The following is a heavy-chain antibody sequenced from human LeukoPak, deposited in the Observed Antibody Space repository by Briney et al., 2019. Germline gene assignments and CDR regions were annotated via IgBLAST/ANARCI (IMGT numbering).Heavy chain of an antibody. CDR2: ISSSSSYI. CDR1: GFTFSSYS. V-gene: IGHV3-21*01. Sequence: GGSLRLSCAASGFTFSSYSMNWVRQAPGRGLEWVSSISSSSSYIYYADSVKGRFTISRDNAKNSLYLQMNSLRAEDTAVYYCARGEYSYGYEDAFDIWGQGTMVTVSS. CDR3: ARGEYSYGYEDAFDI. D-gene: IGHD5-18*01. J-gene: IGHJ3*02.